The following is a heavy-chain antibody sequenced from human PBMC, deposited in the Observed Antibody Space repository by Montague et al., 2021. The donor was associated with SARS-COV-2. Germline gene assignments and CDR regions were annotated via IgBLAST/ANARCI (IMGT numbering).Heavy chain of an antibody. CDR3: ARGRNFQLLFVYHYGMDV. D-gene: IGHD2-2*01. V-gene: IGHV1-8*01. CDR2: VNPNSANT. Sequence: SVKVSCKASAYTFTSFDIHWVRQAPGQGLEWMGWVNPNSANTGYAQKFQGRVTMTRNIAVSTAYMELSSLRSEDTAVYYCARGRNFQLLFVYHYGMDVWGQGTTITVSS. CDR1: AYTFTSFD. J-gene: IGHJ6*02.